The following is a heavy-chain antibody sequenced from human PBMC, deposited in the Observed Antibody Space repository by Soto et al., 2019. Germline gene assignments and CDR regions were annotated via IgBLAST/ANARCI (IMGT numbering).Heavy chain of an antibody. Sequence: GGSLRLSCAASAFTVSSYDMTWVRQPPGKGLEWVSGISANGGRTYYAASEKRRFTSSSNTSKNTQFQQMNSLRAKDTGVYYSAKDRQVETSMVDFGYWGQGTLVTVSS. CDR3: AKDRQVETSMVDFGY. V-gene: IGHV3-23*01. D-gene: IGHD5-18*01. CDR2: ISANGGRT. CDR1: AFTVSSYD. J-gene: IGHJ4*02.